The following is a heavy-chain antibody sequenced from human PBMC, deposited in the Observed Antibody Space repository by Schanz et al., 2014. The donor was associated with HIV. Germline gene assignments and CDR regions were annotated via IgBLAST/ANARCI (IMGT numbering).Heavy chain of an antibody. CDR2: ISGGGGDT. V-gene: IGHV3-23*04. CDR1: GFTFSGYG. CDR3: ARDDCSGGSCYSNYYYGMDV. J-gene: IGHJ6*02. Sequence: EVQLVESGGGLVQPGGSLRLSCAASGFTFSGYGMHWVRQAPGKGLEWVSGISGGGGDTYYADSVKGRFTISRDNSKNTLYLQMNSLRAEDTAVYYCARDDCSGGSCYSNYYYGMDVWGQGTLVTVSS. D-gene: IGHD2-15*01.